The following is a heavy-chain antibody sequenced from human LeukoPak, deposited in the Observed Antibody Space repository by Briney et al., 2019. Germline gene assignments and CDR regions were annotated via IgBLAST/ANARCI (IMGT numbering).Heavy chain of an antibody. V-gene: IGHV3-53*01. CDR3: AKDVITMVRGVIDY. J-gene: IGHJ4*02. CDR1: GFTVSSNY. CDR2: SYSGGTT. Sequence: GGSLRLSCAASGFTVSSNYMSWVRQAPGTGLEWVSVSYSGGTTYKADSVKGRLTISRDNSKNTLYLQMNSLRAEDTAVYYCAKDVITMVRGVIDYWGQGTLVTVSS. D-gene: IGHD3-10*01.